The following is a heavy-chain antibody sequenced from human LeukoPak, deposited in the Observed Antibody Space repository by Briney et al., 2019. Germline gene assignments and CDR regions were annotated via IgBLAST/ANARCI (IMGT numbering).Heavy chain of an antibody. D-gene: IGHD5-18*01. V-gene: IGHV4-59*11. CDR1: GGSISSHY. J-gene: IGHJ6*03. CDR3: ARVAGSDTAMPDYYYYMDV. CDR2: IYYSGST. Sequence: SETLSLTCTVSGGSISSHYWSWIRQPPGKGLEWIGYIYYSGSTNYNPSLKSRVTISVDTSKNQFSLKLSSVTAADTAVYYCARVAGSDTAMPDYYYYMDVWGKGTTVTVSS.